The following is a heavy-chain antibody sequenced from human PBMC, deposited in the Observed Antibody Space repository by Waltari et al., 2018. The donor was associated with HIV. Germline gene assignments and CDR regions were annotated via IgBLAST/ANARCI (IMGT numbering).Heavy chain of an antibody. J-gene: IGHJ4*02. CDR1: GFPISCINSY. CDR3: ARHKNRGSYFPVDF. CDR2: IFYSATT. Sequence: HLQLHASGPGLVKPSETVSITCIVSGFPISCINSYWGWIRLPPGKGLECIWNIFYSATTNHNPSRESRVTISIDTSKSQFSLNLDSVTAADTAIYYCARHKNRGSYFPVDFWGQGTLVAVSS. D-gene: IGHD1-26*01. V-gene: IGHV4-39*07.